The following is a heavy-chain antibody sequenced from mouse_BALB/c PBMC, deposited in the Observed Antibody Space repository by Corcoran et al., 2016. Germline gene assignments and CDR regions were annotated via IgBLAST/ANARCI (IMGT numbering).Heavy chain of an antibody. D-gene: IGHD1-1*01. J-gene: IGHJ2*01. Sequence: QVQLQQSGAELARPGASVKLSCTASGYTFTDYYINWVKQRTGPGIEWNGENYPGSCNTYYNDKFKGKATRTADKSSSTAYMHLSSLTSEDSAVYFCATTVVDYWGQGITLTVSS. CDR1: GYTFTDYY. CDR2: NYPGSCNT. V-gene: IGHV1-77*01. CDR3: ATTVVDY.